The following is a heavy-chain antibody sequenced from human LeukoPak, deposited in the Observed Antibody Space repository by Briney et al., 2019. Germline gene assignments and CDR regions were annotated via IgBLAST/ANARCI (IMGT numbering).Heavy chain of an antibody. J-gene: IGHJ4*02. CDR3: AKPAISSRGWYYDY. D-gene: IGHD6-19*01. V-gene: IGHV3-23*01. CDR2: ISGTGGST. CDR1: GFTFSHYA. Sequence: GGSLRLSCAASGFTFSHYAMSWVRQAPGKGLEWVSGISGTGGSTYYGDSVRGRYTISRDNSKNTLYLQMNSLRAEDTAVYYCAKPAISSRGWYYDYWGQGTLVTVSS.